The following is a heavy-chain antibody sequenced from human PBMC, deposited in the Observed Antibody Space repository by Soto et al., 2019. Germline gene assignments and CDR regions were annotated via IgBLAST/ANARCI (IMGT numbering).Heavy chain of an antibody. CDR2: IWNDEKNS. CDR1: GFTFSNYG. D-gene: IGHD1-26*01. J-gene: IGHJ2*01. V-gene: IGHV3-33*01. Sequence: QVQLVESGGGVVQPGGSLRLSCAASGFTFSNYGMYWARQAPGKGLQWVTFIWNDEKNSFYEDSVNGRFTNSRDNFKNTLYLQMDRLRAEDTGVYYCARGYGGSFTHRYFDLWGRGPRVAVSS. CDR3: ARGYGGSFTHRYFDL.